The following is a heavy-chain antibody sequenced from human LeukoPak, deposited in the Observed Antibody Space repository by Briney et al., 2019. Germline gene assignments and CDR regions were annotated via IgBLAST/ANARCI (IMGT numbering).Heavy chain of an antibody. Sequence: ASVKVSCKPSGYTFTGYYIQWMRQAPRQGLEWMGWINPNSGGTNYAQKFQGRVTMTRDTSISTAYMELSSLRSDDTAVYYCARTQYYYDSSGPRIFDYWGQGTLVTVSS. CDR3: ARTQYYYDSSGPRIFDY. CDR2: INPNSGGT. D-gene: IGHD3-22*01. J-gene: IGHJ4*02. V-gene: IGHV1-2*02. CDR1: GYTFTGYY.